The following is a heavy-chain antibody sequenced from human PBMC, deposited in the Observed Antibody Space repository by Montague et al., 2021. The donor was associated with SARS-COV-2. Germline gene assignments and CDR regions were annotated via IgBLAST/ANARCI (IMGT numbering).Heavy chain of an antibody. J-gene: IGHJ6*02. V-gene: IGHV3-7*01. D-gene: IGHD3-10*01. CDR2: IKQDGSEK. CDR3: ARDSYGSGTYYYYYGMDV. CDR1: GFTFSSYR. Sequence: SLRLSCAASGFTFSSYRMSWVRQAPGKGLEWVANIKQDGSEKYYVDSVKGRFTISRDNAKNSLYLQMNSLRAEDTAVYYCARDSYGSGTYYYYYGMDVWGQGTTVTVSS.